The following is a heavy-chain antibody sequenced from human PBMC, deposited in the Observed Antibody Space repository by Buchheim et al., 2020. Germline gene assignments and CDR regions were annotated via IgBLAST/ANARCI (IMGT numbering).Heavy chain of an antibody. CDR3: ARSPNYGGKSGFDY. Sequence: EVQLVQSGAEVKKPGESLKISCKASGYIFLDYWIAWVRQLPGKGLEWMGIIYPSDFDIKYSPSFQGQITISADRSRSIVFLQWSSLKASDTAMYFCARSPNYGGKSGFDYWGPGSL. V-gene: IGHV5-51*01. CDR1: GYIFLDYW. J-gene: IGHJ4*02. D-gene: IGHD4-23*01. CDR2: IYPSDFDI.